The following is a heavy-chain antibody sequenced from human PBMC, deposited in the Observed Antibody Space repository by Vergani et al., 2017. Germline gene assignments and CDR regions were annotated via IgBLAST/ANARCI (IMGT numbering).Heavy chain of an antibody. CDR3: TRHVPCGDGACLHFDH. CDR2: INPIDSKI. Sequence: EVMLVQSGAEVKKPGESLKISCKYSESSFISNEIACLRQMSGKGLPWMGNINPIDSKIAYSPSFQGQAIMSLDKSITTAYLQWRSLKASDTAIYYCTRHVPCGDGACLHFDHWGQGTQVTVSS. CDR1: ESSFISNE. D-gene: IGHD2-21*01. J-gene: IGHJ4*02. V-gene: IGHV5-51*01.